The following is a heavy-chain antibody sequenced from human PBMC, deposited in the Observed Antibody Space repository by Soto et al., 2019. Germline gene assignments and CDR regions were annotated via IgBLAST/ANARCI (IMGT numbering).Heavy chain of an antibody. V-gene: IGHV3-30*18. Sequence: QVLLVESGGGVVQPGRSLRLSCAASGSTFSHSGIHWVRQAPGKGLEWVAVISADGSEHYHADSVKGRFTISRDNSKNMLYLQMNSLRAEDTALYYSVKGRGHSSIWWEFDYWGQGTLVTVSS. J-gene: IGHJ4*02. CDR3: VKGRGHSSIWWEFDY. CDR2: ISADGSEH. CDR1: GSTFSHSG. D-gene: IGHD6-19*01.